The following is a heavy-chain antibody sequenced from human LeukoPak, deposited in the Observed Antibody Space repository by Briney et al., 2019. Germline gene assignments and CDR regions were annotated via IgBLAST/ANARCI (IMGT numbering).Heavy chain of an antibody. D-gene: IGHD3-10*01. V-gene: IGHV1-2*02. Sequence: VASVKVSCKASGYTFTGYYMHWVRQAPGQGLEWMGWINPNSGGTNYAQKFQGRVTMTRDTSISTAYMELSRLRSDDTAVYYCARDVVRGVIPSYNWFDPWGQGTLVTVSS. CDR3: ARDVVRGVIPSYNWFDP. J-gene: IGHJ5*02. CDR2: INPNSGGT. CDR1: GYTFTGYY.